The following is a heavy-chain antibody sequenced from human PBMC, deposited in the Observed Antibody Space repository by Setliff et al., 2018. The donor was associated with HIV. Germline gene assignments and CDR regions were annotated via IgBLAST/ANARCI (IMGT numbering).Heavy chain of an antibody. D-gene: IGHD2-21*02. CDR2: IHSSGST. CDR1: GGSVNDFY. CDR3: ATLDHSGGNFLAY. J-gene: IGHJ4*02. V-gene: IGHV4-4*09. Sequence: SETLSLTCTVSGGSVNDFYCNWIRQPPGKGPEWIGYIHSSGSTTYNPSLKSRITISLDTSKEQFSLELSSATAADTAVYYCATLDHSGGNFLAYWGQGSLVTVSS.